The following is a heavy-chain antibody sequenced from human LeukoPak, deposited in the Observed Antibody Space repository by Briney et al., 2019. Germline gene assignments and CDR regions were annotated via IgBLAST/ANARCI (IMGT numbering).Heavy chain of an antibody. J-gene: IGHJ4*02. V-gene: IGHV3-23*01. CDR1: GFTFSSYA. D-gene: IGHD7-27*01. Sequence: GGSQRLSCAASGFTFSSYAMSWVRQAPGKGLEWVSAISGSGGSTYYADSVKGRFTISRDNSKNTLYLQMNSLRAEDTAVYYCAKTMLGFLYYFDYWGQGTLVTVSS. CDR3: AKTMLGFLYYFDY. CDR2: ISGSGGST.